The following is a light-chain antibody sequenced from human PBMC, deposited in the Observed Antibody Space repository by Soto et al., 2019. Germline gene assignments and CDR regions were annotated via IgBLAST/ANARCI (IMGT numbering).Light chain of an antibody. CDR3: QQYNSYSPWT. CDR2: DAS. V-gene: IGKV1-5*01. Sequence: DIQMTQSPSTLSASVGDRVTITCRASQTISSWLAWYQQKPGKAPKLLIYDASSLESGVPSRFSGSGSGTEFTLTISSLQPDDFATHYCQQYNSYSPWTFGQGTKVDI. CDR1: QTISSW. J-gene: IGKJ1*01.